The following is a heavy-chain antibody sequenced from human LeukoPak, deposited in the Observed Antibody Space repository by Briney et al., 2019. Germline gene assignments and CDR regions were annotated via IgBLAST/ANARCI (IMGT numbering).Heavy chain of an antibody. CDR2: ISSGGGSI. Sequence: GGSLRLSCSASGFTFSSYSIDWVRQAPGKGLEWVSFISSGGGSISYADAVKGRFTISRDNSKNTLYLQMNSLRAEDTAVYYCAKDGRIAARPSEIDYWGQGTLVTVSS. CDR1: GFTFSSYS. CDR3: AKDGRIAARPSEIDY. J-gene: IGHJ4*02. D-gene: IGHD6-6*01. V-gene: IGHV3-21*04.